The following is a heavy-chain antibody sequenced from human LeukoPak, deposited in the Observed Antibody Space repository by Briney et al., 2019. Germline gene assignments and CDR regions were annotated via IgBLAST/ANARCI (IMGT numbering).Heavy chain of an antibody. V-gene: IGHV1-2*02. D-gene: IGHD5-24*01. Sequence: EASVKVSCKASGYTFTGYYMHWVRQAPGQGLEWMGWINPNSGGTNYAQKFQGRVTMTRDTSTSTVYMELSSLRSEDTAVYYCARVRDGYNFFNYWGQGTLVTVSS. CDR2: INPNSGGT. CDR1: GYTFTGYY. J-gene: IGHJ4*02. CDR3: ARVRDGYNFFNY.